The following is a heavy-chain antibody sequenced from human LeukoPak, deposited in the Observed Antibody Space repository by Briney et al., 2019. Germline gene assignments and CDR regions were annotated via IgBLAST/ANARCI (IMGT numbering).Heavy chain of an antibody. CDR2: IYYSGST. J-gene: IGHJ4*02. CDR3: ARVAQYYYDSSGYYEYYFDY. CDR1: GGSISSYY. D-gene: IGHD3-22*01. V-gene: IGHV4-59*01. Sequence: SETLSLTCTVSGGSISSYYWSWIRQPPGKGLEWIGYIYYSGSTNYNPFLKSRVTISVDTSKNQFSLKLSSVTAADTAVYYCARVAQYYYDSSGYYEYYFDYWGQGTLVTVSS.